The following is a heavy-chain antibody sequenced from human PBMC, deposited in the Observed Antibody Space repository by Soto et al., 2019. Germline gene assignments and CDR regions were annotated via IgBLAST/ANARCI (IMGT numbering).Heavy chain of an antibody. J-gene: IGHJ4*02. V-gene: IGHV4-30-4*01. CDR1: GXSISSGDYY. D-gene: IGHD6-25*01. Sequence: QVQLQESGPGLXXXSQXXSLTXTVSGXSISSGDYYWSWIRQPPGKGLEWIGYIYYSGSTYYNPSLKSRVTISVDTSKNQFSLKLSSVTAADTAVYYCARGDRLESFDYWGQGTLVTVSS. CDR3: ARGDRLESFDY. CDR2: IYYSGST.